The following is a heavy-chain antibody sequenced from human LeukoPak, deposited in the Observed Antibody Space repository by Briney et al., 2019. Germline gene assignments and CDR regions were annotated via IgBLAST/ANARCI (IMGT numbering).Heavy chain of an antibody. CDR1: GYSFTSYW. V-gene: IGHV5-51*01. CDR2: IYPGDSDT. CDR3: ARHGKWSSYYYYGMDV. D-gene: IGHD2-15*01. J-gene: IGHJ6*02. Sequence: GESLKISCKGSGYSFTSYWIGWVRQMPGKGLEWMGIIYPGDSDTRYSPSFQGQVTISADKSISTAYLQWSSLKASDTAMYYCARHGKWSSYYYYGMDVWGQGTTVTVSS.